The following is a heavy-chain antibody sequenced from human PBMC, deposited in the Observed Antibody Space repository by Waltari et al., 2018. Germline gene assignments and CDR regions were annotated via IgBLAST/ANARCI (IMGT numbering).Heavy chain of an antibody. D-gene: IGHD6-19*01. CDR1: GFTFSNYW. V-gene: IGHV3-74*01. CDR2: INNDSSIT. Sequence: EVQLVESGGGLVQPGGSLRLSCFASGFTFSNYWKHWIRQAPGKGLMRVSRINNDSSITSYAESVKGRVTIARDNAKNNLHMQVNSLGAEDTAVYYCARDVAGEGSRWSQGALVTVSS. J-gene: IGHJ4*02. CDR3: ARDVAGEGSR.